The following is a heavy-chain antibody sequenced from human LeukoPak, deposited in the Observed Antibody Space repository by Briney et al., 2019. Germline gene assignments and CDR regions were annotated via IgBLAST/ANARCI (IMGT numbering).Heavy chain of an antibody. D-gene: IGHD3-22*01. Sequence: SETLSLTCAVSGGSISSGVYSWSWIRQPPGKGLEWIGYIYYSGSTNYNPSLKSRVTISVDASKNQFSLKLSSVTAADTAVYYCARDRYYDSGGRSRYYYMDVWGKGTTVTVSS. CDR1: GGSISSGVYS. V-gene: IGHV4-61*08. CDR2: IYYSGST. CDR3: ARDRYYDSGGRSRYYYMDV. J-gene: IGHJ6*03.